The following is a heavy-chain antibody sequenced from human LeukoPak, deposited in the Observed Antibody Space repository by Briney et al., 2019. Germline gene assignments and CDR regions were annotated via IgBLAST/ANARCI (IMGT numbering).Heavy chain of an antibody. Sequence: GGSLRLSCAASGFTFSSYAMSWVRQAPGKGLEWVSTIGGSAIITYYADSVKGRFTISRDNSKNTVYLQMNSLRAEDTAVYYCAKDVQYSNTCFYYYDYWGQGTLVSVSS. J-gene: IGHJ4*02. CDR3: AKDVQYSNTCFYYYDY. CDR2: IGGSAIIT. CDR1: GFTFSSYA. V-gene: IGHV3-23*01. D-gene: IGHD6-13*01.